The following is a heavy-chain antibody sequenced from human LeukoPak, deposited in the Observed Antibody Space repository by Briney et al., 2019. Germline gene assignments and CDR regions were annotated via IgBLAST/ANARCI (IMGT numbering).Heavy chain of an antibody. CDR1: GYTFTDYY. CDR2: ITPNSGVT. Sequence: PVNLSCTASGYTFTDYYIHWVPQTPGQGLERMGWITPNSGVTDNAQDSQGRVTMTRDTSISTAYMELSRLRSDDTAVYYCARGSLYRGDIHNWGLGTLVTVSS. J-gene: IGHJ4*02. D-gene: IGHD3-10*01. V-gene: IGHV1-2*02. CDR3: ARGSLYRGDIHN.